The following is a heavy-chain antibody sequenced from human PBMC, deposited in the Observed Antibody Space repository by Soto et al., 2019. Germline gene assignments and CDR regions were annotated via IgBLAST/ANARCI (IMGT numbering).Heavy chain of an antibody. CDR2: MNPNSGNT. J-gene: IGHJ6*03. V-gene: IGHV1-8*01. Sequence: QVQLVQSGAEVKKPGASVKVSCKASGYTFTSYDINWVRQATGQGLEWMGWMNPNSGNTGYAQKFQGRVTMTRNTSISTAYMELSSMRSEDTAVYYWARHFGVGYKRRYYYMDVWGKGTTVTVSS. CDR1: GYTFTSYD. CDR3: ARHFGVGYKRRYYYMDV. D-gene: IGHD3-3*01.